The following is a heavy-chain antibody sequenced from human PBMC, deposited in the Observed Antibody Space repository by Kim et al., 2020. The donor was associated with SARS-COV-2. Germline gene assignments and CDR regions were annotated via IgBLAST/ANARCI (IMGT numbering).Heavy chain of an antibody. V-gene: IGHV3-21*01. Sequence: SSSYIYYGDSVKGRFTISRDNAKNSRYLQMNSVRAEDTAVYYGASALMDVWGKGTTVTVSS. CDR3: ASALMDV. J-gene: IGHJ6*03. CDR2: SSSYI.